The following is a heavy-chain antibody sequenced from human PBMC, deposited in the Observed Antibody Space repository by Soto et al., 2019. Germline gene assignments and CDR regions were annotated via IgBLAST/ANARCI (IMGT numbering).Heavy chain of an antibody. CDR3: ASPETPYYDYVWGSYRPHYGMDV. Sequence: SVKVSCKASGGTFSSCAISWVRQAPGQGLEWMGGIIPIFGTANYAQKFQGRVTITADESTSTAYMELSSLRSEDTAVYYCASPETPYYDYVWGSYRPHYGMDVWGQGTTVTVSS. V-gene: IGHV1-69*13. CDR1: GGTFSSCA. CDR2: IIPIFGTA. J-gene: IGHJ6*02. D-gene: IGHD3-16*02.